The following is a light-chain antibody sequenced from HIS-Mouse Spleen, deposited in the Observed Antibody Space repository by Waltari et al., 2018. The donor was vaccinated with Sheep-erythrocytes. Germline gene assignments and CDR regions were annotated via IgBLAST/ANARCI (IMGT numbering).Light chain of an antibody. V-gene: IGLV2-11*01. CDR2: DVR. Sequence: QSALTQPRSVSGSPGQSVTISCTGTSSDVGGYNYVSWYQQHPGKAPKLIVYDVRKRPSGVHDRFSGSKSGNTASLTISGLQAEDEADYYCCSYAGSCNHVFATGTKVTVL. CDR3: CSYAGSCNHV. J-gene: IGLJ1*01. CDR1: SSDVGGYNY.